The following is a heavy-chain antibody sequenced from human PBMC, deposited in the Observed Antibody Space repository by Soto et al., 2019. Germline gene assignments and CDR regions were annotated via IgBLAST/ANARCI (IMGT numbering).Heavy chain of an antibody. D-gene: IGHD1-1*01. CDR2: IYHSGST. J-gene: IGHJ4*02. Sequence: SSETLSLTCAVSGGSISSGGYSWSWIRQPPGKGLEWIGYIYHSGSTYYNPSLKSRVTISVDRSKNQFSLKLSSVTAADTAVYYCASRYGYSFDYWGQGTLVTVSS. CDR3: ASRYGYSFDY. CDR1: GGSISSGGYS. V-gene: IGHV4-30-2*01.